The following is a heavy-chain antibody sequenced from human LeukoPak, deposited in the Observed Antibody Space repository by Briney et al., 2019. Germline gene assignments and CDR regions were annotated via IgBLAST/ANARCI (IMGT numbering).Heavy chain of an antibody. CDR2: ISTSGGNT. J-gene: IGHJ4*02. V-gene: IGHV3-23*01. Sequence: PGGSLRLSCAASGFTVSSNYMSWVRQAPGKGLEWVSSISTSGGNTYYPDSVEGRFTISRDNSKDTMYLQMNSLRAEDTAVYYCAKDRPTWPIDYWGQGTLVTVSS. CDR3: AKDRPTWPIDY. D-gene: IGHD5-12*01. CDR1: GFTVSSNY.